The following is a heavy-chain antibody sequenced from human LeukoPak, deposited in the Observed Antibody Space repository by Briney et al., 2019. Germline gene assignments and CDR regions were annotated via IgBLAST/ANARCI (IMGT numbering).Heavy chain of an antibody. CDR2: INPNSGGT. V-gene: IGHV1-2*02. CDR3: ARGHSSGWYVGPFDY. CDR1: GYTFTGYY. J-gene: IGHJ4*02. Sequence: ASVKVSCKASGYTFTGYYMHWVRPAPGQGLEWMGWINPNSGGTNYAQRFQGRVTMTRDTSISTAYMELSRLRSDDTAVYYCARGHSSGWYVGPFDYWGQGTLVTVSS. D-gene: IGHD6-19*01.